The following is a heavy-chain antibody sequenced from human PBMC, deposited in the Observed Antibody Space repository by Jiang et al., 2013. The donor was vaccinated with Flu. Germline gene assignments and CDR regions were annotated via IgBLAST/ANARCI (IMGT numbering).Heavy chain of an antibody. CDR1: GYTFTSYA. V-gene: IGHV1-3*01. CDR3: ARDSDWYGDLYGY. D-gene: IGHD4-17*01. J-gene: IGHJ4*02. CDR2: INAGNGNT. Sequence: GAEVKKPGASVKVSCKASGYTFTSYAMHWVRQAPGQRLEWMGWINAGNGNTKYSQKFQGRVTITRDTSASTAYMELSSLRSEDTAVYYCARDSDWYGDLYGYWGQGTLVTVSS.